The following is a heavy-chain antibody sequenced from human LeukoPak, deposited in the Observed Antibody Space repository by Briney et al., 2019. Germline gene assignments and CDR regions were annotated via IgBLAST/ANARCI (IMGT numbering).Heavy chain of an antibody. Sequence: GGSLRLSCTASGFTFRNHGMNWVRQAPGKGLEWVSGISPNGGITYYADSVKGRFTISRDNSRNTVSLQMNYLRAEDTAIYYFAKEDAWLQYEKWGEGIRVTVSS. V-gene: IGHV3-23*01. CDR3: AKEDAWLQYEK. CDR1: GFTFRNHG. D-gene: IGHD5-24*01. J-gene: IGHJ4*02. CDR2: ISPNGGIT.